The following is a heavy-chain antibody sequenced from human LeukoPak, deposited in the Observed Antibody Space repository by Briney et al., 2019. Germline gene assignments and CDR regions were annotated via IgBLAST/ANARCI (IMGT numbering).Heavy chain of an antibody. J-gene: IGHJ4*02. CDR3: ARGWSYYDSSGYGY. CDR1: GYSFTNYG. CDR2: ISAYNGNT. D-gene: IGHD3-22*01. V-gene: IGHV1-18*01. Sequence: GASVKVSCKASGYSFTNYGISWVRQAPGQGLEWMGWISAYNGNTNYAQKLQGRVTMTTDTSTSTAYMELRSLRSDDTAVYYCARGWSYYDSSGYGYWGQGTLVTVSS.